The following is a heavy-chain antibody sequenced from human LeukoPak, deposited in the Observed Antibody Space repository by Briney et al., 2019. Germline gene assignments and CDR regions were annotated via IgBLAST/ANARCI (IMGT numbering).Heavy chain of an antibody. Sequence: PSETLSLTCTVSGGSISSSSYYRGWIRQPPGKGLEWIGSIYYSGSTYYNPSLKSRVTISVDTSKNQFSLKLSSVTAADTAVYYCARHDQRITMARGVDNAFDIWGQGTMVTVSS. CDR2: IYYSGST. D-gene: IGHD3-10*01. J-gene: IGHJ3*02. V-gene: IGHV4-39*01. CDR3: ARHDQRITMARGVDNAFDI. CDR1: GGSISSSSYY.